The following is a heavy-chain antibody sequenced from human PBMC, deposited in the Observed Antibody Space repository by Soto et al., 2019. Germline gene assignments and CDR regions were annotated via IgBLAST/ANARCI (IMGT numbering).Heavy chain of an antibody. CDR2: LNQDGTER. Sequence: EVQLVESGGGLVQPGGSLRLSCAASGFTFSSYCMTWVRQAPEKGLEWVANLNQDGTERYYVDSVRGRFTISRDNAKNSLYLQMNSLRAEDTAVYYCVCGGNFFVYWGQGTLVTVSP. V-gene: IGHV3-7*01. CDR3: VCGGNFFVY. CDR1: GFTFSSYC. D-gene: IGHD3-16*01. J-gene: IGHJ4*02.